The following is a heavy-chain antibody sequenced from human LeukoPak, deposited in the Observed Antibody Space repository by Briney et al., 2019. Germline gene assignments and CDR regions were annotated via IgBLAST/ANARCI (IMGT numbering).Heavy chain of an antibody. CDR1: GGSISGGSYY. Sequence: SETLSVTCTVPGGSISGGSYYRGWIRQPPGEGLEWIGSIYYSGTPYYNPSLKSRVTISVDTSKNQFSLKLSSVTAADTAVYYCAREFATSGPGPDWGQGTLVTVSS. V-gene: IGHV4-39*07. CDR2: IYYSGTP. CDR3: AREFATSGPGPD. D-gene: IGHD3-10*01. J-gene: IGHJ4*02.